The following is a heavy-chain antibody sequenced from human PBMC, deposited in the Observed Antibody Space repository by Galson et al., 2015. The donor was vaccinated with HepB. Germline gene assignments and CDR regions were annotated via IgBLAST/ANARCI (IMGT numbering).Heavy chain of an antibody. CDR2: ISTSSTTI. V-gene: IGHV3-48*04. CDR1: GFTFSYYS. Sequence: SLRLSCAASGFTFSYYSMNWVRQAPGKGLEWIPYISTSSTTIYYADSVKGRFTISRDNAKNSLYLQMDSLRADDTAVYYCARVEGGFDSWGQGTLVTVSS. CDR3: ARVEGGFDS. J-gene: IGHJ4*02. D-gene: IGHD1-26*01.